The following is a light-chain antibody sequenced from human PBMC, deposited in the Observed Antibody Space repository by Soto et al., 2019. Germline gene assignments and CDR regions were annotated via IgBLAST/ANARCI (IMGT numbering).Light chain of an antibody. Sequence: DIQMTQSPSSLSASVGDRVTITFQASQDISNYLNWYQQKLGKAPKLLIYSASTLQSGVPSRFSGSGSGTDFTLTITSLQPEDFGTYYCHQTYSTPQTFGQGTKVDIK. CDR3: HQTYSTPQT. V-gene: IGKV1-39*01. CDR2: SAS. J-gene: IGKJ1*01. CDR1: QDISNY.